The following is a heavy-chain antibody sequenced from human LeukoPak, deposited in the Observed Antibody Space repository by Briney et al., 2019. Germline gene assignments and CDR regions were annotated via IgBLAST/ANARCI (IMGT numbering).Heavy chain of an antibody. CDR1: GFTFSSYA. J-gene: IGHJ5*02. Sequence: GGSLRLSXAASGFTFSSYAMSWVRQAPGKGLEWVSAISGSGGSTYYADSVKGRFTISRDNSKNTLYLQMNSLRAEDTAVYYCAKAGRSSGTNWFDPWGQGTLVTVSS. CDR3: AKAGRSSGTNWFDP. D-gene: IGHD3-10*01. V-gene: IGHV3-23*01. CDR2: ISGSGGST.